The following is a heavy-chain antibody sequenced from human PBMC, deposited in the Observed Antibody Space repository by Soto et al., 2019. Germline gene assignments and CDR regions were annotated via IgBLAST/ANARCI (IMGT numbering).Heavy chain of an antibody. CDR2: ISASGGRT. CDR1: GFTFSSYA. Sequence: GGSLRLSCAASGFTFSSYAMSWVRQAPGKGLEWVSGISASGGRTYYADSVKGRFTISRDDSKNTMYLQMNSLRVEDTAVYKCAKDWDLLRAFDLWGQGTMVTVSS. CDR3: AKDWDLLRAFDL. V-gene: IGHV3-23*01. J-gene: IGHJ3*01. D-gene: IGHD1-26*01.